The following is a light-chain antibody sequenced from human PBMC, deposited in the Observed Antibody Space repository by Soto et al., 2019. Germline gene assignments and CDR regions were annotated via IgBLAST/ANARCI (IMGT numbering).Light chain of an antibody. CDR3: SSYAGSSWV. J-gene: IGLJ3*02. Sequence: QSALTQPASASGSPGQSVTISCTGTSSDVGAYNYVSWYQQHPGKAPKLMIYDVSKRPSGVPYRFSGSKSGNAASLTVSGLPGEDEADYYCSSYAGSSWVFGGGTKVTVL. CDR1: SSDVGAYNY. V-gene: IGLV2-8*01. CDR2: DVS.